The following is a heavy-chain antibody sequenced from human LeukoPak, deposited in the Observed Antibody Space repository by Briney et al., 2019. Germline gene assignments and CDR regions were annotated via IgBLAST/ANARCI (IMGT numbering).Heavy chain of an antibody. J-gene: IGHJ5*02. CDR1: GDSISTSNYY. CDR3: ARHSGGNSGNYYIGTNWFDP. V-gene: IGHV4-39*01. D-gene: IGHD3-10*01. CDR2: VYRSGST. Sequence: PSETLSLTCTVSGDSISTSNYYWGWIRQSPGKELEWIASVYRSGSTYYNPSLKSRVTLSVDTSQNHFSLNLTSVTAADTAVYFRARHSGGNSGNYYIGTNWFDPWGQGTLVTVSS.